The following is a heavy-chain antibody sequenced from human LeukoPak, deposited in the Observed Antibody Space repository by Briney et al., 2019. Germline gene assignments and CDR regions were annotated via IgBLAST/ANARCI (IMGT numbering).Heavy chain of an antibody. J-gene: IGHJ5*02. CDR2: INHSGTT. CDR3: ARRSSSWYLNAVNWFDP. CDR1: GGSFSGYY. D-gene: IGHD6-13*01. Sequence: SETLSLTCAVYGGSFSGYYWSWIRQPPGKGLEWIGEINHSGTTNYNPSLKSRVTTSVDTSKTQFSLKLSSVTAADTAVYYCARRSSSWYLNAVNWFDPWGQGTLVTVSS. V-gene: IGHV4-34*01.